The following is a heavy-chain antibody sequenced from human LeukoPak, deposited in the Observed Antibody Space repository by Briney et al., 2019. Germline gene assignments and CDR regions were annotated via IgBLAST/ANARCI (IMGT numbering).Heavy chain of an antibody. CDR2: IYTSGST. CDR3: ARVKSGLFYGMDV. Sequence: IGHIYTSGSTNYNPSLKSRVTMSVDTSKNQFSLKLSSVTAADTAVYYCARVKSGLFYGMDVWGQGTTVTVSS. V-gene: IGHV4-4*07. D-gene: IGHD5-12*01. J-gene: IGHJ6*02.